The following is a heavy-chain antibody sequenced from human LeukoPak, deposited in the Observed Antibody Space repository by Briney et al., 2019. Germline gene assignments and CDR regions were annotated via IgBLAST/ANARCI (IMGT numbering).Heavy chain of an antibody. V-gene: IGHV1-69*01. CDR3: ARAKRGYCGGDCYPYYFAY. Sequence: SVKVSCKASGGTFSSYAISWVRQAPGQGLEWMGGIIPIFGTANYAQKFQGRVTITADESTSTAYMELSSLRSEDTAVYYCARAKRGYCGGDCYPYYFAYWGLGTLVTVSS. D-gene: IGHD2-21*02. CDR2: IIPIFGTA. CDR1: GGTFSSYA. J-gene: IGHJ4*02.